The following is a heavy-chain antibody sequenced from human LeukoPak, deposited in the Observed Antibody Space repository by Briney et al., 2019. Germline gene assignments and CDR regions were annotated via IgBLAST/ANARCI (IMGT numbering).Heavy chain of an antibody. Sequence: SVKVSCKAPGGTFSSYAISWVRQAPGQGLEWMGGIIPIFGTANYAQKFQGRVTITTDESTSTAYMELSSLRSEDTAVYYCARQSPLHDAFDIWGQGTRVTVSS. CDR1: GGTFSSYA. V-gene: IGHV1-69*05. J-gene: IGHJ3*02. CDR3: ARQSPLHDAFDI. CDR2: IIPIFGTA.